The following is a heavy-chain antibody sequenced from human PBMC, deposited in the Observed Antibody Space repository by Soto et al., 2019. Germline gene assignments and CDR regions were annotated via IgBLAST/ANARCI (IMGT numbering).Heavy chain of an antibody. D-gene: IGHD3-10*01. CDR1: GGSISSSSYY. V-gene: IGHV4-39*01. J-gene: IGHJ6*02. CDR2: IYYSGST. Sequence: PSETLSLTCTVSGGSISSSSYYWGWIRQPPGKGLEWIGSIYYSGSTYYNPSLKSRVTLFVDTSKNQFSLKLSSVTAADTAVYYCARHGTIYGSGSYYNTGDYYYYYGMDVWGQGTTVTVSS. CDR3: ARHGTIYGSGSYYNTGDYYYYYGMDV.